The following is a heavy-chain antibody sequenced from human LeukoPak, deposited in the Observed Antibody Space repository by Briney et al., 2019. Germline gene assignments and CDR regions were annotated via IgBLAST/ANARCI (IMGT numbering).Heavy chain of an antibody. CDR3: ASHYYDSSGYSGDYYYYYMDV. CDR1: GFTFDDYA. CDR2: ISWNSGSI. J-gene: IGHJ6*03. D-gene: IGHD3-22*01. V-gene: IGHV3-9*01. Sequence: GRSLRLSCAASGFTFDDYAMHWVRQAPGKGLEWVSGISWNSGSIGYADSVKGRFTISRDNAKNSLYLQMNSLRAEDTAVYYCASHYYDSSGYSGDYYYYYMDVWGKGTTVTVSS.